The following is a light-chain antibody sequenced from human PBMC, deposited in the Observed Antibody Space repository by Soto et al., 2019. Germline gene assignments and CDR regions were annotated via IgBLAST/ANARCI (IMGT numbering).Light chain of an antibody. Sequence: EIVMTQSPATLTVSQGERATLSCRASQSVSNNLAWYQQKPGQAPRLLIYGASTRATGIPARFSGSGSGTEFTLTISSLQSEDFAVYYCQQYNYWPPLTFGGGTKVDIK. CDR3: QQYNYWPPLT. CDR2: GAS. J-gene: IGKJ4*01. CDR1: QSVSNN. V-gene: IGKV3-15*01.